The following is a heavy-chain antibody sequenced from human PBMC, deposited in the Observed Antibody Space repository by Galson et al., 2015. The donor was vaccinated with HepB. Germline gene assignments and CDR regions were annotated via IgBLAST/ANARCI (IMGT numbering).Heavy chain of an antibody. Sequence: SLRLSCAASGFTFSSYAMSWVRQAPGKGLEWVSAISGSGGSTYYADSVKGRFTISRDNSKNTLYLQMNSLRAEDTAVYYCANGVHYYDSSGYYNPYWYFDLWGRGTLVTVSS. D-gene: IGHD3-22*01. J-gene: IGHJ2*01. CDR3: ANGVHYYDSSGYYNPYWYFDL. CDR2: ISGSGGST. CDR1: GFTFSSYA. V-gene: IGHV3-23*01.